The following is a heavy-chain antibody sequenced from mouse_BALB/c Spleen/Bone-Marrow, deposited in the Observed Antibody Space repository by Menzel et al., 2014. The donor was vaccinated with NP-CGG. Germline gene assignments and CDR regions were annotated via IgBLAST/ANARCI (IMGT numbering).Heavy chain of an antibody. D-gene: IGHD1-1*01. CDR3: ARGGGSSYNYAMDY. J-gene: IGHJ4*01. CDR1: GDSITSGY. Sequence: DVKLVESGPSLVKPSQTLSLTCSVTGDSITSGYWNWIRKFPGNKLEYMGYISYSGSTYYNPSLKSRISITRDTSKNQYYLQLNSVTTEDTATYYCARGGGSSYNYAMDYWGQGTSVTVSS. V-gene: IGHV3-8*02. CDR2: ISYSGST.